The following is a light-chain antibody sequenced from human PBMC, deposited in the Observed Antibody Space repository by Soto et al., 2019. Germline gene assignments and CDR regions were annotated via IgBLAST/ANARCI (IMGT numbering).Light chain of an antibody. CDR1: SSDVGSHNL. CDR2: EAS. CDR3: SSYTSSTTPV. Sequence: QSALTQPASVSGSPGQSITISCTGTSSDVGSHNLVSWYQQYPGKAPKLIIFEASKRPSGVSNRFSGSKSGNTASLTISGLQAEDEADYYCSSYTSSTTPVFGGGTKLTVL. J-gene: IGLJ3*02. V-gene: IGLV2-14*02.